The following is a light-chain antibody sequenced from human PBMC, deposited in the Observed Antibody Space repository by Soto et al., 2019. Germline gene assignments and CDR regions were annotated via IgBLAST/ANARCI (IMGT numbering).Light chain of an antibody. Sequence: EIVLTQSPGTLSLSPGERATLSSRASQSVSSSYLAWYQQKPGQAPRLLIYGASSRATGIPDRFSGSGSGTDFTLTISRLEPEDFAVYYCQQYGSSPPRTFGQGTKV. J-gene: IGKJ1*01. CDR1: QSVSSSY. CDR3: QQYGSSPPRT. CDR2: GAS. V-gene: IGKV3-20*01.